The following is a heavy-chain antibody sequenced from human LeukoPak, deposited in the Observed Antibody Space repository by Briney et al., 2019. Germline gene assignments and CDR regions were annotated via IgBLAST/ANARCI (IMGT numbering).Heavy chain of an antibody. CDR2: IYSGGNT. Sequence: GGSLRLSCAASGFTVSNNYMSWVRQRPGKGLEWVSVIYSGGNTYYADSVRGRFTISRDNSQNTPYLQMNSLRVEDTGIYYCVKVAKYYYGSETYYFFEHWGQGTPVTASS. D-gene: IGHD3-10*01. V-gene: IGHV3-66*01. CDR3: VKVAKYYYGSETYYFFEH. J-gene: IGHJ4*02. CDR1: GFTVSNNY.